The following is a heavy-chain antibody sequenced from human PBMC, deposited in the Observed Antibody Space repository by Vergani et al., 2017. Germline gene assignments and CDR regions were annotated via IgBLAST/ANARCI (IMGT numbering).Heavy chain of an antibody. CDR2: LSASDRRT. D-gene: IGHD6-19*01. J-gene: IGHJ3*02. CDR1: GFTFIMHA. CDR3: AKVCRSEVAGTFGAFDI. Sequence: EVQLLESGGDLVQPGGSLRLSCAASGFTFIMHAMSWVRQAPGKGLEWVSTLSASDRRTHYADSVKGRFTISRDISKNTLFLHMNSLRPEDTAVYYCAKVCRSEVAGTFGAFDIWGQGTMGTGSA. V-gene: IGHV3-23*01.